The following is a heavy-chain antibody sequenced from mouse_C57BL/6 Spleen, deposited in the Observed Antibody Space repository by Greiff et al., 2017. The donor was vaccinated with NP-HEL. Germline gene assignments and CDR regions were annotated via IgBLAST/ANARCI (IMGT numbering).Heavy chain of an antibody. CDR2: IRNKANGYTT. V-gene: IGHV7-3*01. CDR1: GFTFTDYY. J-gene: IGHJ4*01. CDR3: ARYRLDFYYAMDY. D-gene: IGHD4-1*01. Sequence: EVMLVESGGGLVQPGGSLSLSCAASGFTFTDYYMSWVRQPPGKALEWLGFIRNKANGYTTEYSASVKGRFTISRDNSQSILYLQMNALRAEDSATYYCARYRLDFYYAMDYWGQGTSVTVSS.